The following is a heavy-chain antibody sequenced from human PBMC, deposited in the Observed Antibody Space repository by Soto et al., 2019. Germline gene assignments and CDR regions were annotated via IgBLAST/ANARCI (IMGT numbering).Heavy chain of an antibody. CDR2: VHDRATT. D-gene: IGHD2-15*01. J-gene: IGHJ4*02. CDR1: GGSISTYY. Sequence: QVHLQESGPGLVKPSETLSLTSTVSGGSISTYYWSWIRQPPGKGLEWIGDVHDRATTRYNPSLRTRATIPADTSKSQFSLTLRSVPAADTAVYFCARSRSLYSGGRNDDWGQGIRVTVSA. CDR3: ARSRSLYSGGRNDD. V-gene: IGHV4-59*08.